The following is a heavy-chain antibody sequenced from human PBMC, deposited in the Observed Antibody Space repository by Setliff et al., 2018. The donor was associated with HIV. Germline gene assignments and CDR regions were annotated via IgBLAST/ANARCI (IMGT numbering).Heavy chain of an antibody. Sequence: AAVKVSCKASGFTFTTSAMQWVRQARGRRLEWIGWIVVGSGNTNYARKFQARVNITRDMSTSTSYMELTNLSSEGTAVYYCAARPGVDSSGHYDYYYMDVWGEGTTVTSP. CDR3: AARPGVDSSGHYDYYYMDV. D-gene: IGHD3-22*01. J-gene: IGHJ6*03. CDR1: GFTFTTSA. V-gene: IGHV1-58*02. CDR2: IVVGSGNT.